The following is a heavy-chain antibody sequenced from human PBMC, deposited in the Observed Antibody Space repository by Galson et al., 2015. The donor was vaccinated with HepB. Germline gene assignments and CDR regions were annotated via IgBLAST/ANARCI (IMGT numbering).Heavy chain of an antibody. Sequence: SLRLSCAASGFTFDGYAIHWVRQAPGKGLEWVAVISYDATSTDYADSVKGRFTISRDNSKNSLFLQMNSLRAEDTALYYCAREWGGYSYYMDVWGKGTAVTVSS. CDR3: AREWGGYSYYMDV. D-gene: IGHD3-16*01. J-gene: IGHJ6*03. CDR2: ISYDATST. V-gene: IGHV3-30-3*01. CDR1: GFTFDGYA.